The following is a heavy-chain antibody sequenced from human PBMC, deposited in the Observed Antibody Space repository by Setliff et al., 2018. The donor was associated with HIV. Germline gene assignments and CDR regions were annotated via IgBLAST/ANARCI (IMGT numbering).Heavy chain of an antibody. J-gene: IGHJ6*03. CDR1: GGSISTSRYY. CDR3: ASLDGSESPYIYYYYMDV. CDR2: INYRGNT. V-gene: IGHV4-39*01. Sequence: SETLSLICTVSGGSISTSRYYWGWIRQPPGKGLEWIGSINYRGNTYYNPSLKSRAAISVDTSKNQISLKLSSVTAADTAVYYCASLDGSESPYIYYYYMDVWGEGTAVTVSS. D-gene: IGHD3-10*01.